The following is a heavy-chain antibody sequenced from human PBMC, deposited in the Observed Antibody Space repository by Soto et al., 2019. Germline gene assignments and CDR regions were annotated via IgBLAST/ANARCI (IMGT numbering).Heavy chain of an antibody. CDR3: ARGLPQRSGYYYYYYYMDV. CDR1: GYTFTSYG. V-gene: IGHV1-18*01. J-gene: IGHJ6*03. D-gene: IGHD4-17*01. Sequence: VQLVQSGAEVKKPGASVKVSCKASGYTFTSYGISWVRQAPGQGLVWMGWIGAYNGNTIYAQKLQGRVTMTTDTSTSTAYMVLRSLRSYNTAVYDCARGLPQRSGYYYYYYYMDVWGKGTTVTVS. CDR2: IGAYNGNT.